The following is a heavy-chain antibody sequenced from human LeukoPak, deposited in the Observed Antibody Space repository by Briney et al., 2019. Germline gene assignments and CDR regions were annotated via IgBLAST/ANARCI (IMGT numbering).Heavy chain of an antibody. V-gene: IGHV3-30*03. CDR2: ISYDGSNK. J-gene: IGHJ6*03. CDR3: VGYGSGSYYNYYMDV. CDR1: GFTFSSYG. Sequence: GGSLRLSCAASGFTFSSYGMHWVRQAPGKGLEWVAVISYDGSNKYYADSVKGRFTISRDNSKNTLYLQMNSLRAEDTAVYYCVGYGSGSYYNYYMDVWGKGTTVTVSS. D-gene: IGHD3-10*01.